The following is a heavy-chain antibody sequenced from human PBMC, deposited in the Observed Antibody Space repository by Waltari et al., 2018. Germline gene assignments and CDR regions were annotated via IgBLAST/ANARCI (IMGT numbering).Heavy chain of an antibody. CDR1: GAPISSSTY. CDR3: ARELGN. CDR2: IYTSGSP. J-gene: IGHJ4*02. V-gene: IGHV4-61*02. Sequence: QVQLQESGPGLVKPSQTLSLPCAVAGAPISSSTYWTWIRQPAGKGLEWMCLIYTSGSPNYNPSLKSRVTISVDASKNQFSLKLSSVTAADTAVYYCARELGNWGQGTLVTVSA.